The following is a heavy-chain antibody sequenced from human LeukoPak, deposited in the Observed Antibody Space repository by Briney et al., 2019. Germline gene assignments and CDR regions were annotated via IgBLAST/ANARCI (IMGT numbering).Heavy chain of an antibody. CDR1: GYILTELS. D-gene: IGHD2-15*01. CDR3: ATACSGGSCHLDY. V-gene: IGHV1-24*01. J-gene: IGHJ4*02. CDR2: FDTEDGET. Sequence: ASVTVSCKVSGYILTELSMHWVRQAPGKGLAWMGGFDTEDGETIYAQKFQGRVTMTEDTSTATAYKELSSVTAADTAVYYCATACSGGSCHLDYWGQGTLVTVSS.